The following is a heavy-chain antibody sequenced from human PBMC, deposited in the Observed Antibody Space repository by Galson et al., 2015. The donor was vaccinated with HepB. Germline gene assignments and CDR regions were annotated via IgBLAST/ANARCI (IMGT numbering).Heavy chain of an antibody. CDR3: ARDSGSGSGDFDY. CDR2: IWYDGNNK. J-gene: IGHJ4*02. V-gene: IGHV3-33*01. CDR1: GFTFSSYG. D-gene: IGHD6-19*01. Sequence: SLRLSCAASGFTFSSYGMHWVRQAPGKGLEWVAVIWYDGNNKYYADSVKGRFTISRDNSKNTLYLQMNSLRAEDTAVYYCARDSGSGSGDFDYWGQGTLVTVSS.